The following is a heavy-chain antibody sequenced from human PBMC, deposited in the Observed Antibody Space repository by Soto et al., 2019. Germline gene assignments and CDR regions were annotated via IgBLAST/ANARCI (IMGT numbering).Heavy chain of an antibody. J-gene: IGHJ6*02. Sequence: PSETLSLTCTVSGGSISSGDYYWSWIRQPPGKGLEWIGYIYYSGSTYYNPSLKSRVTISVDTSKNQFSLKLSSVTAADTAVYYCARADFWMYGMDVWGQGTTVTVSS. CDR1: GGSISSGDYY. CDR2: IYYSGST. D-gene: IGHD3-3*01. CDR3: ARADFWMYGMDV. V-gene: IGHV4-30-4*01.